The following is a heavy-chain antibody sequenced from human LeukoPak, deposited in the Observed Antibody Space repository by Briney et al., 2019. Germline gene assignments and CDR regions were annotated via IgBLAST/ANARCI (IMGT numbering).Heavy chain of an antibody. CDR3: AKDLISEYFDWLEDETPDDY. D-gene: IGHD3-9*01. V-gene: IGHV3-30*02. CDR2: IRYDGSNK. J-gene: IGHJ4*02. CDR1: GFTVSSYG. Sequence: GVSLRLYCAASGFTVSSYGMHWVRQARGKGLEWVAFIRYDGSNKYYADSVKGRFTISRDNSKNTLYLQMNSLRAEDTAVYYCAKDLISEYFDWLEDETPDDYWGQGTLVTVSS.